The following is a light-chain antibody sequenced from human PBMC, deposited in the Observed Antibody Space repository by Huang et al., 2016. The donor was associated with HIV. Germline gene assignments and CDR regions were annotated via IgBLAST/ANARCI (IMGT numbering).Light chain of an antibody. J-gene: IGKJ1*01. CDR1: QDISTY. CDR3: QQYDNLPWT. CDR2: AAS. Sequence: DIQMTQSPSSLSASVGDRVTITCQASQDISTYLNWYQHKPGNAPKVLIYAASNFESGVPSRFSGSGSGTDFTFTISSLQPGDIATYYCQQYDNLPWTFGQGTKVEIK. V-gene: IGKV1-33*01.